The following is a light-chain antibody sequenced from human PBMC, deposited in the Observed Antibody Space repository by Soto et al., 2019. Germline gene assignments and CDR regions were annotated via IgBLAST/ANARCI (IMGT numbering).Light chain of an antibody. CDR2: GAS. V-gene: IGKV3-20*01. Sequence: EIVLTQSPGTLSLSPGERATLSCRASQSVSNNYLAWYQQKPGQAPRLLISGASTRATGIPDRFSGSGSGTDFSLTISRLEPEDFAVYYCQQYYDWPITFGQGTRLEIK. J-gene: IGKJ5*01. CDR1: QSVSNNY. CDR3: QQYYDWPIT.